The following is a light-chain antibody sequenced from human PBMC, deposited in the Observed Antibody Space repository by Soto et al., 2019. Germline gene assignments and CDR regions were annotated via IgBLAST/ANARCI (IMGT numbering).Light chain of an antibody. CDR1: QSVNSN. CDR3: QQYNNWPET. V-gene: IGKV3-15*01. Sequence: EIVMTQSPATLSVSPGEGGTLSCRANQSVNSNLAWYQQKPGQAPRLLIYDASTRATGVPAMFSGSGSGTEFTLSISSLQPEDFAVYSCQQYNNWPETFGQGTKIEIK. CDR2: DAS. J-gene: IGKJ1*01.